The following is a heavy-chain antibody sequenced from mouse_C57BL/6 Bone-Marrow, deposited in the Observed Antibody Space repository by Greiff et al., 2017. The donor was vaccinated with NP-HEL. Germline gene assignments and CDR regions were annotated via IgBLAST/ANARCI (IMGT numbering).Heavy chain of an antibody. CDR2: IDPENGDT. CDR3: TTDYYGSRDY. CDR1: GFNIKDDY. D-gene: IGHD1-1*01. J-gene: IGHJ2*01. Sequence: EVMLVESGAELVRPGASVKLSCTASGFNIKDDYMHWVKQRPEQGLEWIGWIDPENGDTEYASKFQGKATITADTSSNTAYLQLSSLTSEDTAVYYCTTDYYGSRDYWGQGTTLTVSS. V-gene: IGHV14-4*01.